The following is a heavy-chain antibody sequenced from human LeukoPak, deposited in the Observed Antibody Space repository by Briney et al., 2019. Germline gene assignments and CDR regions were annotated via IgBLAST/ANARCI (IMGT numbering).Heavy chain of an antibody. Sequence: GGSLRLSCADSGFTFSSHWMHWVRQAPGKGLVWVSRIKYDASSTSYADSVKGRFTISRDNAKNTLYLQMNSLRAEDTAVCYCARGATYAYYQDYWGQGTLVTVSS. CDR3: ARGATYAYYQDY. CDR2: IKYDASST. J-gene: IGHJ4*02. CDR1: GFTFSSHW. V-gene: IGHV3-74*01. D-gene: IGHD1-26*01.